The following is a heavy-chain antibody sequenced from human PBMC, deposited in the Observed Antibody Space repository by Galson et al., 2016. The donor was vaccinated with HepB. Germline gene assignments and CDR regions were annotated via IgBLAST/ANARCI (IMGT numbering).Heavy chain of an antibody. V-gene: IGHV3-53*01. CDR1: GFTVSSTF. D-gene: IGHD6-19*01. Sequence: SLRLSCAASGFTVSSTFMTWVRQAPGKGLEWVSVIYSGDGTNYADSVKGRFTISRDNSKNTLYLQMNSLRVEDTAVYYCARGKAVTGSDPLDPWGQGTLVTVSS. J-gene: IGHJ5*02. CDR2: IYSGDGT. CDR3: ARGKAVTGSDPLDP.